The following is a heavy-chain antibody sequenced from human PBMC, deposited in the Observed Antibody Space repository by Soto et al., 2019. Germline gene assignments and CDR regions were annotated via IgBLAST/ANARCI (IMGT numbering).Heavy chain of an antibody. J-gene: IGHJ4*02. CDR2: ISYSGGTK. CDR3: ARWVDTVVDSSY. CDR1: GFNFNDYA. Sequence: QVQLVESGGGVVQPGRSLRLSCATSGFNFNDYAMHWVRQAPGKGLEWVAVISYSGGTKYYADSVKGRFTISRDNSNNTLFLQMNSLTAGDTAVYFCARWVDTVVDSSYWGQGTLVTVSS. V-gene: IGHV3-30-3*01. D-gene: IGHD5-18*01.